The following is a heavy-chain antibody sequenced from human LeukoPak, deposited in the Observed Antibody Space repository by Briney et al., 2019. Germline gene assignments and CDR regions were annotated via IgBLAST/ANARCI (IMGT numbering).Heavy chain of an antibody. Sequence: PSETLSLTCTVSGYSISSGYYWGWIRQPPGKGLEWIGSIYHSGRTFYNPSLKSRVTTSVDTSKNQFSLKLTSVTAADTAVYYCARAPRLWFGTRFDYWGQGTLVTVSS. CDR3: ARAPRLWFGTRFDY. D-gene: IGHD3-10*01. CDR2: IYHSGRT. J-gene: IGHJ4*02. CDR1: GYSISSGYY. V-gene: IGHV4-38-2*02.